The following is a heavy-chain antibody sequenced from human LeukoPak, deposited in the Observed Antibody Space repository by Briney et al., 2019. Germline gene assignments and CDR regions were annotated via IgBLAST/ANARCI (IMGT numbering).Heavy chain of an antibody. CDR1: GGSFSGYY. CDR2: ISHSGST. J-gene: IGHJ4*02. D-gene: IGHD3-16*01. Sequence: SETLSLTCAVYGGSFSGYYWSWIRQPPGKGLEWIGEISHSGSTNYNPSLKSRVTISVDTSKNQFSLKLSSVTAADTAVYYCARYGRGTLVDYWGQGTLVTVSS. CDR3: ARYGRGTLVDY. V-gene: IGHV4-34*01.